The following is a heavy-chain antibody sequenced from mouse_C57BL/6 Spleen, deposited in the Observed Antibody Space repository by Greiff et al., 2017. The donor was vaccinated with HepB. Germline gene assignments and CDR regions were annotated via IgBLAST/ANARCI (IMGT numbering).Heavy chain of an antibody. Sequence: EVQLQESGGGLVKPGGSLKLSCAASGFTFSDYGMHWVRQAPEKGLEWVAYISSGSSTIYYADTVKGRFTISRDNAKNTLFLQMTSLRSEDTAMYYCARGAFNYYGSSYDWYFDVWGTGTTVTVSS. CDR3: ARGAFNYYGSSYDWYFDV. V-gene: IGHV5-17*01. CDR2: ISSGSSTI. J-gene: IGHJ1*03. D-gene: IGHD1-1*01. CDR1: GFTFSDYG.